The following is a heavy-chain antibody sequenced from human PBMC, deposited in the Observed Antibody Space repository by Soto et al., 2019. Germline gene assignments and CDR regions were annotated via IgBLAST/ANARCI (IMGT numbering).Heavy chain of an antibody. J-gene: IGHJ4*02. CDR1: GGTFSSYA. CDR3: ARGLDYDSSGYYYGGDY. V-gene: IGHV1-69*13. D-gene: IGHD3-22*01. Sequence: SVKVSCKASGGTFSSYAISWVRQAPGQGLEWMGGIIPIFGTANYAQKFQGRVTITADESTSTAYMELSSLRSEDTAVYYCARGLDYDSSGYYYGGDYWGQGTLVTVYS. CDR2: IIPIFGTA.